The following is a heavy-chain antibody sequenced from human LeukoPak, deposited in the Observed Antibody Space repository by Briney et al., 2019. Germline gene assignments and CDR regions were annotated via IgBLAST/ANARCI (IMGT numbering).Heavy chain of an antibody. CDR2: IIPILGIA. V-gene: IGHV1-69*04. J-gene: IGHJ6*02. Sequence: GSSVKVSCKASGGTFSSYAISWVRQAPGQGLEWMGRIIPILGIANYAQKFQGRVTITADKSTSTAYIELSSLRSEDTAVYYCARAGYCSSTSCYSGYYYYGMDVWGQGTTVTVSS. CDR1: GGTFSSYA. CDR3: ARAGYCSSTSCYSGYYYYGMDV. D-gene: IGHD2-2*01.